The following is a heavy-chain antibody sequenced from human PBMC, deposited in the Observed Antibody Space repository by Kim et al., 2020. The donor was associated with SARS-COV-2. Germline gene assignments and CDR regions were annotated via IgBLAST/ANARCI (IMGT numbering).Heavy chain of an antibody. D-gene: IGHD2-21*02. Sequence: GGSLRLSCAASGFTFNSFAMSWVRQAPGQGLEWVSGIGGSGTDTYYAGSAKGRFIISRDNSKNMLYLQMNSLRAEDTAIYFCAKTAQCDTWGQGTMVTAS. CDR3: AKTAQCDT. CDR1: GFTFNSFA. J-gene: IGHJ4*02. CDR2: IGGSGTDT. V-gene: IGHV3-23*01.